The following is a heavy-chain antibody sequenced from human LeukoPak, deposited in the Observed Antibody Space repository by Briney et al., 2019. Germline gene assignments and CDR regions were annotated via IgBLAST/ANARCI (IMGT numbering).Heavy chain of an antibody. CDR2: FDPEDGET. J-gene: IGHJ4*02. Sequence: ASVKVSCKVSGYTLTELSMHWVRQAPGKGLEWMGGFDPEDGETIYAQKFQGRVTMTTDTSTSTAYMELRSLRSDDTAVYYCARETGSHNFDYWGQGTLVTVSS. D-gene: IGHD3-9*01. CDR1: GYTLTELS. CDR3: ARETGSHNFDY. V-gene: IGHV1-24*01.